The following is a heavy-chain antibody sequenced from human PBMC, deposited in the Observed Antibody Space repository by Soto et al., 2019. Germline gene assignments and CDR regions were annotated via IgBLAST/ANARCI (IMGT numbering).Heavy chain of an antibody. V-gene: IGHV3-21*01. D-gene: IGHD6-13*01. Sequence: PGGSLRLSCAASGFTFSSYSMNWVRQAPGKGLEWVSSISSSSSYIYYADSVKGRFTISRDNAKNSLYLQMNSLRAEDTAVYYCARAGDSIAAAGTGFDYWGQGTLVTVSS. CDR1: GFTFSSYS. CDR3: ARAGDSIAAAGTGFDY. CDR2: ISSSSSYI. J-gene: IGHJ4*02.